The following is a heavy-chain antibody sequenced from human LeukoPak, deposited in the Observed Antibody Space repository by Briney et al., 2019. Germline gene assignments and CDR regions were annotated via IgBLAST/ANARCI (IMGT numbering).Heavy chain of an antibody. CDR2: IKSQTEGGTT. CDR3: TSRSYLFDNGRYTLADY. Sequence: GGSLRLSCEASGLTFTDAWMTWVRQAPGKGLEWVGRIKSQTEGGTTDYASPVKGRFTISRDDSKKTLYLQMNSLETEDSGRYFCTSRSYLFDNGRYTLADYWGQGTLVSVSS. CDR1: GLTFTDAW. V-gene: IGHV3-15*01. D-gene: IGHD3-16*02. J-gene: IGHJ4*02.